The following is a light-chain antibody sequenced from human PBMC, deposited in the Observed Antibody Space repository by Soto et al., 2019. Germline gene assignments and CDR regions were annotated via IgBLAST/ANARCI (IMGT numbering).Light chain of an antibody. V-gene: IGKV3-20*01. CDR1: QSVSSSY. Sequence: EVVLTQSPGTLALSRGERATLSCRASQSVSSSYLAWYQHRPGQAPRLLIFGASSRATGIPDRFSGTGYGTDFTLTISRLEPEDFAVYYCQQYGNSPWTFGQGTKVEIK. J-gene: IGKJ1*01. CDR3: QQYGNSPWT. CDR2: GAS.